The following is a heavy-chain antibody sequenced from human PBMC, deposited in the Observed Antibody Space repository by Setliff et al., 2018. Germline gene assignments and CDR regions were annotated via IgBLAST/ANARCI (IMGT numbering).Heavy chain of an antibody. CDR3: ARSFSRREKFLLDY. J-gene: IGHJ4*02. Sequence: SETLSLTCTVSGGSISSGDYYWSWIRQPPGKGLEWIGYIYSSGSTYYNPSLKSRVSISVDPSKNQFSLKLSSVTAADTAVYYCARSFSRREKFLLDYWGQGALVTVSS. V-gene: IGHV4-30-4*08. CDR1: GGSISSGDYY. CDR2: IYSSGST.